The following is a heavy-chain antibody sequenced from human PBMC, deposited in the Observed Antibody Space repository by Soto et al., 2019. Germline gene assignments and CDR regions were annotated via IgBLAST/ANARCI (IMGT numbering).Heavy chain of an antibody. CDR2: ISGDNGNR. D-gene: IGHD2-15*01. CDR1: GYTFSSHG. CDR3: AREDCSSGRCYPGDY. J-gene: IGHJ4*02. V-gene: IGHV1-18*01. Sequence: QVPLVQSGAEVKWPGASVKVSCKASGYTFSSHGISWVRQAPGQGLEWMGWISGDNGNRKYAQMLQGRVAVTIDTSTKTAYMELRSLRSDDTAVYYCAREDCSSGRCYPGDYWGQGTLVTFSS.